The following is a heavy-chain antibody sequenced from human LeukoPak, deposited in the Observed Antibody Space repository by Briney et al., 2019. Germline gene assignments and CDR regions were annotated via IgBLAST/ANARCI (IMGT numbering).Heavy chain of an antibody. D-gene: IGHD3-10*01. J-gene: IGHJ4*02. CDR3: AEDRGWFGGSLANFDY. CDR1: GFTVSGNY. Sequence: GGSLRLSCAASGFTVSGNYMSWVRQAPGKGLEWVSAIGSSGGNIHYADSVKGRFTISRDNSRYTLYLEVNSLRAEDTAVYYCAEDRGWFGGSLANFDYWGQGTLVTVSS. CDR2: IGSSGGNI. V-gene: IGHV3-23*01.